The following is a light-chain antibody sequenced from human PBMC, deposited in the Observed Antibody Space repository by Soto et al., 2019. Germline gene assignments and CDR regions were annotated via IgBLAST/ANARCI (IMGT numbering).Light chain of an antibody. CDR3: QQYNNWPPWT. CDR2: GAS. Sequence: EIGMTQYPDTLSVSPGERATLSCRASQSVSSNLAWYQQKPGQAPRLLIHGASTRATGIPARFSGSGSGTEFTLTISSLQSEDVAVNYCQQYNNWPPWTFGQGTKVDIK. V-gene: IGKV3-15*01. CDR1: QSVSSN. J-gene: IGKJ1*01.